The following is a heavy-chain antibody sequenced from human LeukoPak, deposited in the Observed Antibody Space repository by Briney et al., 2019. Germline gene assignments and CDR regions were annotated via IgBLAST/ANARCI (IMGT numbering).Heavy chain of an antibody. CDR3: ARGQGRDGYNGILDY. J-gene: IGHJ4*02. V-gene: IGHV4-34*01. D-gene: IGHD5-24*01. CDR1: GGSFSGYY. Sequence: SETLSLTCAVYGGSFSGYYWTWIRQPPGKGLEWIGEINPSGTTNYNPSLKSQVTISVDRSKNQFSLKLRSVTAADTAVFYCARGQGRDGYNGILDYWGQGALVTVSS. CDR2: INPSGTT.